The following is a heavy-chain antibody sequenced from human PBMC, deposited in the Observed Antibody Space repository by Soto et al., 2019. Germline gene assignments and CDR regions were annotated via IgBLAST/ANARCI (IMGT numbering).Heavy chain of an antibody. CDR2: IKQDGSEK. CDR1: GFTFSSDW. CDR3: AREGIDGSFAY. J-gene: IGHJ4*02. Sequence: GGSLRLSCAASGFTFSSDWMSWVRQAPGKGLEWVANIKQDGSEKYYVDSVKGRFTISRDNAKNSLYLQMNSLRAEDTAVYYCAREGIDGSFAYWGQGTLVTVSS. V-gene: IGHV3-7*03.